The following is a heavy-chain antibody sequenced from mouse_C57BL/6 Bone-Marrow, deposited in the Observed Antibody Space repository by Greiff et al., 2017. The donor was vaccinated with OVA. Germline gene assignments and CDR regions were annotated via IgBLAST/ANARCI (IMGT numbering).Heavy chain of an antibody. CDR2: SRNKAHDYTT. CDR3: ARDAQPDGPAYDYGY. Sequence: EVKVVDSGGGLVQSGRSLSLSCAPSGFTFSDFYMEWVRQAPGKGLEWIAASRNKAHDYTTEYSASVKGRVIVSRDTSPSILYMQMNALRAEDTAIYDCARDAQPDGPAYDYGYGGKGTTRTGAS. CDR1: GFTFSDFY. D-gene: IGHD2-3*01. V-gene: IGHV7-1*01. J-gene: IGHJ2*01.